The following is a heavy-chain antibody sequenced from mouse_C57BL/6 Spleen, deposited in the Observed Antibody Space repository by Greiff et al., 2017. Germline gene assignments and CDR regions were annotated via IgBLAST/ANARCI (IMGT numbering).Heavy chain of an antibody. CDR3: ARIGAPFITTVRDYYAMDY. V-gene: IGHV2-2*01. D-gene: IGHD1-1*01. J-gene: IGHJ4*01. CDR1: GFSLTSYG. CDR2: IWSGGST. Sequence: VKLMESGPGLVQPSQSLSITCTVSGFSLTSYGVHWVRQSPGKGLEWLGVIWSGGSTDYNAAFISRLSISKDNSKSQVFFKMNSLQADDTAIYYCARIGAPFITTVRDYYAMDYWGQGTSVTVSS.